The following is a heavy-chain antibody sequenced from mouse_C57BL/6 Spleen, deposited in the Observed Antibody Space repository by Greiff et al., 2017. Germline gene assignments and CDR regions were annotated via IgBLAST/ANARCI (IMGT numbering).Heavy chain of an antibody. J-gene: IGHJ2*01. CDR1: GFNIKDYY. CDR2: IDTEDGET. D-gene: IGHD1-1*01. V-gene: IGHV14-2*01. Sequence: VQLQQSGAELVKPGASVKLSCTASGFNIKDYYMHWVKQRTEQGLEWIGRIDTEDGETKYATKFQGKATITADTSSNTAYLQLSSLTSDDTAVYYCARPGSLDYWGQGTTLTVSS. CDR3: ARPGSLDY.